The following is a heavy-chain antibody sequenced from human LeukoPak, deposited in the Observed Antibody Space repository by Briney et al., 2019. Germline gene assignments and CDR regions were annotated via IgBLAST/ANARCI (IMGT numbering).Heavy chain of an antibody. CDR1: GGSISSSSYY. CDR3: ASKTYSIGYYYYYGMDV. CDR2: IYYSGST. V-gene: IGHV4-39*01. J-gene: IGHJ6*02. D-gene: IGHD4-11*01. Sequence: SETLSLTCTVSGGSISSSSYYWGWIRQXPXXGLEWIGSIYYSGSTYYNPSLKSRVTISVDTSKNQFSLKLSSVTAADTAVYYCASKTYSIGYYYYYGMDVWGQGTTVTVSS.